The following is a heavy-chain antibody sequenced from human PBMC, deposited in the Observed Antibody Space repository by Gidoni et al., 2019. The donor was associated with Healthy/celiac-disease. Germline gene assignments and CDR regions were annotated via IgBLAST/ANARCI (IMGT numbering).Heavy chain of an antibody. J-gene: IGHJ6*02. CDR2: IYSGGST. D-gene: IGHD3-3*01. Sequence: EVQLVETGGGLIQPGGSLRLSCAASGFTVSSNYMSWVRQAPGKGLEWVSVIYSGGSTYYADSVKGRFTISRDNSKNTLYLQMNSLRAEDTAVYYCARHGYYDFWSGYYLYYYGMDVWGQGTTVTVSS. CDR3: ARHGYYDFWSGYYLYYYGMDV. CDR1: GFTVSSNY. V-gene: IGHV3-53*02.